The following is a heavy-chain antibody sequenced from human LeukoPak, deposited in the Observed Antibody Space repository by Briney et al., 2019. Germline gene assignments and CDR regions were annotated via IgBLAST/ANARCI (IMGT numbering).Heavy chain of an antibody. J-gene: IGHJ3*02. CDR3: ARGTVRWLTMVRGVIILDAFDI. V-gene: IGHV4-59*01. CDR1: GGSISSDY. CDR2: IYYSGST. Sequence: SETLSLTCTVSGGSISSDYWSWIRQPPGKGLEWIGYIYYSGSTNYNPSLKSRATISVDTSKNQFSLKLRSVTAADTAVYYCARGTVRWLTMVRGVIILDAFDIWGQGTMVTVSS. D-gene: IGHD3-10*01.